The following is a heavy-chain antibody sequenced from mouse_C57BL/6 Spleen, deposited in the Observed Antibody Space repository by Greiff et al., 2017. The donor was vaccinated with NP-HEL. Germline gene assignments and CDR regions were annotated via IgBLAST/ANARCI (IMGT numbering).Heavy chain of an antibody. J-gene: IGHJ3*01. CDR1: GYTFTDYN. CDR2: INPNNGGT. D-gene: IGHD2-4*01. Sequence: EVKLQQSGPELVKPGASVKIPCKASGYTFTDYNMDWVKQSHGKSLEWIGDINPNNGGTIYNQKFKGKATLTVDKSSSTAYMELRSLTSEDTAVYYCAREGDYDYDGRGAWFAYWGQGTLVTVSA. V-gene: IGHV1-18*01. CDR3: AREGDYDYDGRGAWFAY.